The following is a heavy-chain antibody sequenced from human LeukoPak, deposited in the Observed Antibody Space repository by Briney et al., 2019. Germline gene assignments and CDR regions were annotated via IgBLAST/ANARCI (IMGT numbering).Heavy chain of an antibody. CDR2: ISSCSSYI. J-gene: IGHJ4*02. V-gene: IGHV3-21*01. D-gene: IGHD3-16*02. CDR3: ARDTGDDYVWGSYRYMVYFDY. CDR1: GFTFSSYS. Sequence: GGSLRLSCAASGFTFSSYSMNWVRQAPGKGLEWVSSISSCSSYIYYADSVKGRFTISRDNAKNSLYLQMNSLRAEDTAVYYCARDTGDDYVWGSYRYMVYFDYWGQGTLVTVSS.